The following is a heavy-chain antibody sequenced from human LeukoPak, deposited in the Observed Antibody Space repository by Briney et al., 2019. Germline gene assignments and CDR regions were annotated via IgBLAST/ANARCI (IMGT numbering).Heavy chain of an antibody. CDR1: GFTFSSYW. J-gene: IGHJ4*02. Sequence: GGSLRLSCAASGFTFSSYWMSWVRQAPGKGLEWVANIKQDGSEKYYVDSVKGRFTISRDNAENSLYLQMNSLRAEDTAVYYCARVRVRGVIIKKQYYFDYWGQGTLVTVSS. D-gene: IGHD3-10*01. CDR3: ARVRVRGVIIKKQYYFDY. V-gene: IGHV3-7*01. CDR2: IKQDGSEK.